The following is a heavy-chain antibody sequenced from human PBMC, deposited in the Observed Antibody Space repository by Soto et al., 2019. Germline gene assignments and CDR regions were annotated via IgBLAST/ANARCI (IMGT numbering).Heavy chain of an antibody. CDR1: GGSISSGGYY. CDR2: IYYSGST. CDR3: ARGVTMVRGVIHTPYFDY. D-gene: IGHD3-10*01. V-gene: IGHV4-31*03. J-gene: IGHJ4*02. Sequence: QVQLQESGPGLVKPSQTLSLTCTVSGGSISSGGYYWSWIRQHPGKGLEWIGYIYYSGSTYYNPSLKSRVTRSVXPXXXQXPLKLSSVTAADTAVYYCARGVTMVRGVIHTPYFDYWGQGTLVTVSS.